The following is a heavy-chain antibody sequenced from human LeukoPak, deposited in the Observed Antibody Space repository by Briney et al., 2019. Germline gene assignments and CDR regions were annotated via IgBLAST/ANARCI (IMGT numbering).Heavy chain of an antibody. Sequence: WGSLRLSCAASGFTFTTYWMTWVRQVPGKGLEWVANINQDGTEKYYVDSVKGRFTISRDNAKNSLYLQMNSLRVEDTAVYYCAKVAKYYYGSETYYFFEHWGQGTPVTASS. CDR2: INQDGTEK. V-gene: IGHV3-7*01. CDR3: AKVAKYYYGSETYYFFEH. CDR1: GFTFTTYW. D-gene: IGHD3-10*01. J-gene: IGHJ4*02.